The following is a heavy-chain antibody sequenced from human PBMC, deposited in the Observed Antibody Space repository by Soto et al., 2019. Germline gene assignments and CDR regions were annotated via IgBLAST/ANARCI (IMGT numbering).Heavy chain of an antibody. V-gene: IGHV4-4*07. J-gene: IGHJ3*02. Sequence: PSETLSLTCTVSGGSISSYYWSWIRQPAGKGLEWIGRIYTSGSTNYNPSLKSRVTMSVDTSKNQFSLKLSSVTAADTAVYYCARDPRRMGLDSRDAFDIWGQGTMVTVSS. CDR3: ARDPRRMGLDSRDAFDI. CDR2: IYTSGST. D-gene: IGHD3-22*01. CDR1: GGSISSYY.